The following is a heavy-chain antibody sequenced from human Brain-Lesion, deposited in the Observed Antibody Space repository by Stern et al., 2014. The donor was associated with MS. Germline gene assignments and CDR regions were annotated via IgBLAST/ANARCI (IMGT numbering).Heavy chain of an antibody. CDR3: ARVTEFLRFFYPDY. CDR1: GGSVSSGSRY. Sequence: QVRLQESGPGLVKPSQTLSLTCTVSGGSVSSGSRYWSWIRQHPGKGLEWIGYISYSGNTYYSPSLQSRLTISMDTSKNQFSLKLRSVTAADTAIYYCARVTEFLRFFYPDYWGQGTLVTVSS. CDR2: ISYSGNT. V-gene: IGHV4-31*03. D-gene: IGHD3-3*01. J-gene: IGHJ4*02.